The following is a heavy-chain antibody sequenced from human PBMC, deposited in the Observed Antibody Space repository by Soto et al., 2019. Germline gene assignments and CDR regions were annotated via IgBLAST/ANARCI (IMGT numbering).Heavy chain of an antibody. D-gene: IGHD3-3*01. J-gene: IGHJ6*02. CDR3: ARVGFNYDFLGGYYNVHHYDGIDV. CDR1: GYSFTTYR. CDR2: IYPGDSET. V-gene: IGHV5-51*01. Sequence: PGGALKISCKGSGYSFTTYRIGWILQIPWKGLEWMGIIYPGDSETRYRPSVQGQVTISADKSINSVYLQWSSLKASDTATYCCARVGFNYDFLGGYYNVHHYDGIDVWGQGTTVTVSS.